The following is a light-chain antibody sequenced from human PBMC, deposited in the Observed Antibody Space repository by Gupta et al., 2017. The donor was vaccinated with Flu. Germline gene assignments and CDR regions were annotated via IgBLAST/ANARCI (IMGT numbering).Light chain of an antibody. CDR3: NSEANTNNQVV. CDR2: EVN. CDR1: SGDVGTNKY. J-gene: IGLJ2*01. V-gene: IGLV2-14*01. Sequence: SGDVGTNKYVYWYHQHPGQAPALVIFEVNNRPSGVAARFSGSRSGNTATLTIAGLQAEDEAVYFWNSEANTNNQVVFGGGTKLTVL.